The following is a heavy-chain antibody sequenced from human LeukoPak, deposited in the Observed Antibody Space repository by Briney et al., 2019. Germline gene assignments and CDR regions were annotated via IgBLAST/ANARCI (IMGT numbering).Heavy chain of an antibody. D-gene: IGHD5-24*01. CDR2: IYYSGST. V-gene: IGHV4-59*01. CDR1: GGSISSYY. CDR3: ARQMATFPDFDY. Sequence: SETLSLTCTVSGGSISSYYWSWIRQPPGKGLEWIGYIYYSGSTNYNPSLKSRVTISVDTSKNQFSLKLSSVTAADTAVYYCARQMATFPDFDYWGQGTLVTVSS. J-gene: IGHJ4*02.